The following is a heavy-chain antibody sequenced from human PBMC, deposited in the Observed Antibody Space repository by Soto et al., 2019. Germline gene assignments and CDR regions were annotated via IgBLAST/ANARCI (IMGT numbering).Heavy chain of an antibody. CDR3: VRVYGEIDY. D-gene: IGHD4-17*01. J-gene: IGHJ4*02. V-gene: IGHV1-8*01. CDR1: GYTFTNYD. CDR2: MNPKSGNR. Sequence: QVQLVQSGAEVKKPGASVKVSCKASGYTFTNYDINWVRQATGQGLEWMGWMNPKSGNRGCAQQFQGRVIMTRSTSISTAYMELSSLRSEDTAVYYCVRVYGEIDYWGQGTLVTVSS.